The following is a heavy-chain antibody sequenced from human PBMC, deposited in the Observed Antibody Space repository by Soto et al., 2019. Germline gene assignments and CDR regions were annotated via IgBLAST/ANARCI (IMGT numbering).Heavy chain of an antibody. D-gene: IGHD6-19*01. CDR2: IGYDGSNK. V-gene: IGHV3-33*01. Sequence: PGGSLRLSCAASGFTFSSYAMHWVRQAPGKGLKRVAVIGYDGSNKYYAEKVKGQFTISRDNSKNTRYLQMNSLSVDDRAVYYCARAWGGIAVAGDLFDYWGQGT. J-gene: IGHJ4*02. CDR1: GFTFSSYA. CDR3: ARAWGGIAVAGDLFDY.